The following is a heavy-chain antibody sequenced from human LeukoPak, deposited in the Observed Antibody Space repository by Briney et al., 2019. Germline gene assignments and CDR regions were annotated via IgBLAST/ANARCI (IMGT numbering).Heavy chain of an antibody. J-gene: IGHJ5*02. Sequence: VASVKVSCKASGYTFNTYYIHWVRQAPGQGHEWMGIINPSGGSTIYTQKFQGRVTMTRDMSTSTVYMELSSLRSEDTAVYYCARDGSGSGWFDPWGQGTLVTVSS. D-gene: IGHD3-10*01. V-gene: IGHV1-46*02. CDR3: ARDGSGSGWFDP. CDR1: GYTFNTYY. CDR2: INPSGGST.